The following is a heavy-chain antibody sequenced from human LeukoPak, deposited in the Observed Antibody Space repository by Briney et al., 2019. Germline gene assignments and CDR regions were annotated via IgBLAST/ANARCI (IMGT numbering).Heavy chain of an antibody. CDR2: INHSGST. J-gene: IGHJ5*02. CDR1: GASFSGYY. CDR3: ASSMVRGVFFDP. V-gene: IGHV4-34*01. D-gene: IGHD3-10*01. Sequence: PETLSLTCAVYGASFSGYYWSWIRQPPGKGLEWIGEINHSGSTNYNPSLKSRVTISVDTSKNQFSLKLSSVTAADTAVYYCASSMVRGVFFDPWGQGTLVPVSA.